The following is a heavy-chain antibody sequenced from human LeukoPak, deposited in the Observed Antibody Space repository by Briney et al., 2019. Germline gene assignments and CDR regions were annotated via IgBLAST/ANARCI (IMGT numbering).Heavy chain of an antibody. D-gene: IGHD5-18*01. V-gene: IGHV3-21*01. J-gene: IGHJ4*02. CDR3: ARADTTMVDPYIDY. Sequence: GGSLKLSCAASGFTFSSYSMNWVRQAPGKGLEWVSSISSSSSYIYYADSVRGRFTISRDNAKNSLYLQMNSLRAEDTAVYYCARADTTMVDPYIDYWGQGTLVTVSS. CDR2: ISSSSSYI. CDR1: GFTFSSYS.